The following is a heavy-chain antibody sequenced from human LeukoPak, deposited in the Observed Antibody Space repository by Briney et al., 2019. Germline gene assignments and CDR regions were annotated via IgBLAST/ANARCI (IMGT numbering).Heavy chain of an antibody. D-gene: IGHD3-22*01. J-gene: IGHJ4*02. CDR2: ISSSSSYI. CDR1: GFTFSSYS. V-gene: IGHV3-21*01. CDR3: ARDHYYYDSSGSPFDY. Sequence: GGSLRLSCAASGFTFSSYSMNWVRQAPGKGLEWVSSISSSSSYIYYADSVKGRFTISRDNAKNSLYLQMNSLRAEDTAVYYCARDHYYYDSSGSPFDYWGQGTPVTVSS.